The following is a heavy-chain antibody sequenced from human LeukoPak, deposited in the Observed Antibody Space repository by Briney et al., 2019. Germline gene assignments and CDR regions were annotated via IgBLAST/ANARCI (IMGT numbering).Heavy chain of an antibody. D-gene: IGHD6-13*01. Sequence: GGSLRLSCAASGFTFSSHWMNWVRQAPGKGLEWVAHINQDGSEKYYADSAKGRFTISRDNAKNSLYLQMNSLRAEDTAVYYCARSSGIAATTTFWFDPWGQGTLVTVSS. CDR3: ARSSGIAATTTFWFDP. V-gene: IGHV3-7*01. CDR2: INQDGSEK. J-gene: IGHJ5*02. CDR1: GFTFSSHW.